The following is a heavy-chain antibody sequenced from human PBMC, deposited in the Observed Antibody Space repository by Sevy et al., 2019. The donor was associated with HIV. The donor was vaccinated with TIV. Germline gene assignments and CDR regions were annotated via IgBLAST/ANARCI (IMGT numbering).Heavy chain of an antibody. D-gene: IGHD3-22*01. V-gene: IGHV3-21*01. Sequence: GGSLRLSCAASGFTFSSYSMNWVRQAPGKGLEWVSSISSSSSYIYYADSVKGRFTISRDNAKNSLYLQMNSLRAEDTAVYYCARDSSGYWGAFDIWGQGTMVTVSS. CDR3: ARDSSGYWGAFDI. J-gene: IGHJ3*02. CDR1: GFTFSSYS. CDR2: ISSSSSYI.